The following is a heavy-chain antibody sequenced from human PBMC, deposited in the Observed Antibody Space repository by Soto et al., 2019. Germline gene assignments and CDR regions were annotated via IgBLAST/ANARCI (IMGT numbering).Heavy chain of an antibody. J-gene: IGHJ6*02. CDR1: GYRFTSYW. V-gene: IGHV5-10-1*01. CDR2: IDPIDSYT. Sequence: EVQLVQSGAEVKKPGESLRISCKGSGYRFTSYWISWVRQMPGKGLEWMGRIDPIDSYTNYSPSFQGHVTISTDKSISTAYLQWSSLKASDTAMYYCARRAHMSRRGETFSYYYYGMDVWGQGTTVTVSS. CDR3: ARRAHMSRRGETFSYYYYGMDV. D-gene: IGHD3-16*01.